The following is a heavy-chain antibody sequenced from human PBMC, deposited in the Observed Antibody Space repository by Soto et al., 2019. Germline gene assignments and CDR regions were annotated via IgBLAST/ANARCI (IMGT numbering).Heavy chain of an antibody. Sequence: SETLSLTCAVYGGSINTFYWSWVRQPAGKGLEWIGRIFSSGSTSFNPSLESRVAMSVDTSKNHFSLNLSSVTAADMAVYYCAREGSYSAYNFAHGIQLWSFDFWGQGALVTVSS. D-gene: IGHD5-12*01. CDR3: AREGSYSAYNFAHGIQLWSFDF. J-gene: IGHJ4*02. CDR1: GGSINTFY. V-gene: IGHV4-4*07. CDR2: IFSSGST.